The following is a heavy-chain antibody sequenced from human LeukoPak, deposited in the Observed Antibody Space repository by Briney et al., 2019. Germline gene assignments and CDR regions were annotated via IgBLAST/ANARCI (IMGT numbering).Heavy chain of an antibody. Sequence: GESLKISCKGSGYSFTSYWIGWVRQMPGKGLEWIGIIYPHDSDTRYSPSFQGQVTISADKSINTAYLQWSSLEASDSAVYYCARGPLFYDFWSGPFTDPFNLWGQGTMVTVSS. CDR1: GYSFTSYW. D-gene: IGHD3-3*01. CDR3: ARGPLFYDFWSGPFTDPFNL. J-gene: IGHJ3*01. CDR2: IYPHDSDT. V-gene: IGHV5-51*01.